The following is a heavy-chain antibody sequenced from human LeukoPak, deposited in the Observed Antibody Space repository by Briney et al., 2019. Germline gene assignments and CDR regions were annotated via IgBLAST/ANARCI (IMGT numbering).Heavy chain of an antibody. CDR3: ARAPYGSGSYYTYYFDY. Sequence: SETLTLTGTVSGGSISSSSYYWGWIRQPPGKGLEWIGSIYYSGSTYYNPSLKSRVTISVDTSKNQFSLKLSSVTAADTAVYYCARAPYGSGSYYTYYFDYWGQGTLVTVSS. V-gene: IGHV4-39*07. CDR1: GGSISSSSYY. J-gene: IGHJ4*02. CDR2: IYYSGST. D-gene: IGHD3-10*01.